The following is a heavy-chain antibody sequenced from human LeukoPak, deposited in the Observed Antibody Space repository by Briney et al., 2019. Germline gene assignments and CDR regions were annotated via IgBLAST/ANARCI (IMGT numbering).Heavy chain of an antibody. CDR2: ISYDGSNK. V-gene: IGHV3-30*18. Sequence: GGSLRLSCAASGFTFSSYGMHWVRQAPGKGLEWVAVISYDGSNKYYADSVKGRFTISRDNSKNTLYLQMNSLRAEDMAVYYCAKPDYGDYVSDWGQGTLVTVSS. J-gene: IGHJ4*02. D-gene: IGHD4-17*01. CDR3: AKPDYGDYVSD. CDR1: GFTFSSYG.